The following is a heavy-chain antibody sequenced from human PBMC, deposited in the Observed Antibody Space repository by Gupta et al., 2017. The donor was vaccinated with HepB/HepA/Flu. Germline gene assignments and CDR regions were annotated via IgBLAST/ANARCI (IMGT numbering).Heavy chain of an antibody. D-gene: IGHD5-24*01. Sequence: QVQLPESGPGLVKPSETLSLTCTVSGGSISSYYWSWIRQPPGKGLEWIGYIYYSGSTNYNPSLKSRVTISVDTPKNQFSLKLSSVTAADTAVYYCARRGDGYPYYFDYWGQGTLVTVSS. J-gene: IGHJ4*02. CDR1: GGSISSYY. CDR2: IYYSGST. V-gene: IGHV4-59*08. CDR3: ARRGDGYPYYFDY.